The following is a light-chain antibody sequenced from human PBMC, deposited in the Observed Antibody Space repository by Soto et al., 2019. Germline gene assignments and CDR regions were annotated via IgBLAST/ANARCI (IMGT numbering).Light chain of an antibody. Sequence: QSALTQPASVSGSPGQSITISCTGTSSEVGGYNYVSWYQQHPGKAPKLMIYDVSNRPSGVSNRFSGSTSGNTASLTISGLQAEDEADYYCSSYTSSSTRVFGGGTKLTVL. J-gene: IGLJ2*01. V-gene: IGLV2-14*01. CDR1: SSEVGGYNY. CDR2: DVS. CDR3: SSYTSSSTRV.